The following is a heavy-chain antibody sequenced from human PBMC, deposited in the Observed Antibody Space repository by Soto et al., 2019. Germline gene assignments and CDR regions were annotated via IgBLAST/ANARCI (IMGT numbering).Heavy chain of an antibody. CDR3: ASGGVAGSGTFYNDY. CDR2: INNDGSRT. V-gene: IGHV3-74*01. Sequence: EVQLVESGGGLVQPGGSLRLSCAASGFTFSSYWMHWVRQAPGKGLVWVSRINNDGSRTSYADSVKGRLTISRDNAKNTLYLQVNSLRAEDTAVYYCASGGVAGSGTFYNDYWGRGTLVTVSS. D-gene: IGHD3-10*01. J-gene: IGHJ4*02. CDR1: GFTFSSYW.